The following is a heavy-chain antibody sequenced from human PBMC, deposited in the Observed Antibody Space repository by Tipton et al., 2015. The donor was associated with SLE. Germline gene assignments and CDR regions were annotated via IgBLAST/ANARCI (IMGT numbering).Heavy chain of an antibody. J-gene: IGHJ3*02. D-gene: IGHD6-13*01. CDR2: INHSGIT. CDR3: ATSISSSWWGGAAFDI. Sequence: TLSLTCAVYGGSFSDYYWSWIRQPPGKGLEWIGEINHSGITNYNPSLESRLTTSVDTSKNQFSLKLNSVTAADTAVYYCATSISSSWWGGAAFDIWGQGTMVTVSS. CDR1: GGSFSDYY. V-gene: IGHV4-34*01.